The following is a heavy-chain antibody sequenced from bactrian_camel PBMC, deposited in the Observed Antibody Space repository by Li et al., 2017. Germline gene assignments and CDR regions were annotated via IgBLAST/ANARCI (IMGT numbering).Heavy chain of an antibody. J-gene: IGHJ4*01. D-gene: IGHD3*01. CDR3: AADRGPSDCFSGFNNY. Sequence: VQLVESGGGSVQAGGSLTLTCMVSEFKICMAWFRQAPGKEREVVAVKTGGTKWYADSVQGRFTISRDNANKSTVYLQMNSLKPEDTAMYYCAADRGPSDCFSGFNNYWGQGTQVTVS. CDR1: EFKIC. CDR2: KTGGTK. V-gene: IGHV3S53*01.